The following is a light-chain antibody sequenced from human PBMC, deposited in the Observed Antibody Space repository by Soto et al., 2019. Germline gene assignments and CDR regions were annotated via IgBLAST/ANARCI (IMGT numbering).Light chain of an antibody. CDR2: DSS. J-gene: IGKJ4*02. Sequence: EIVLTQSPAALSVSPGERVTLSSRASHGICDTLAWYQQKPGQTPRLLIYDSSTRAIGIPIRFSGSRSGTEFILTINGLQFEDFAVYYCQRYNNWPLTFGGGTKVDIK. V-gene: IGKV3-15*01. CDR1: HGICDT. CDR3: QRYNNWPLT.